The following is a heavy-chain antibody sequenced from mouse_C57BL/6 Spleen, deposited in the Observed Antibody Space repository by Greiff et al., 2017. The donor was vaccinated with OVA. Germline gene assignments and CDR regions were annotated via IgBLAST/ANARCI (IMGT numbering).Heavy chain of an antibody. Sequence: VQLQQSGAELVKPGASVKISCKASGYAFSSYWMNWVKQRPGKGLEWIGQIYPGDGDTNYNGKFKGKATLTADKSSSTAYMQLSSLTAEDSAVYFCARSGYSNYLDYWGQGTTRTVSS. CDR2: IYPGDGDT. J-gene: IGHJ2*01. CDR1: GYAFSSYW. D-gene: IGHD2-5*01. CDR3: ARSGYSNYLDY. V-gene: IGHV1-80*01.